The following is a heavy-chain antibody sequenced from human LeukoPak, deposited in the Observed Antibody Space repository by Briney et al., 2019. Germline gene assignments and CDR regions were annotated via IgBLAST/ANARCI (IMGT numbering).Heavy chain of an antibody. V-gene: IGHV3-7*01. Sequence: GGSLRLSCAASGFTFSSYGMHWVRQAPGKGLEWVANIKQDGNKKYYVDSVKGRFTISRDNAKNSLYLQMNSLRVEDTAVYYCARDGDYDWNYRSGFDYWGQGTLVTVSS. CDR2: IKQDGNKK. CDR1: GFTFSSYG. J-gene: IGHJ4*02. D-gene: IGHD1-7*01. CDR3: ARDGDYDWNYRSGFDY.